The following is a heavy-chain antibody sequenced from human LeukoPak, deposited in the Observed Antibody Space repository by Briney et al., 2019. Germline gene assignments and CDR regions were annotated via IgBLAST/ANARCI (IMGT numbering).Heavy chain of an antibody. Sequence: PGGSLRLSCAASGFTFSSYNMNWVRQAPGKGLEWVSSITSRSSYIYYADSVKGRFTISRDNAKNSLYLQMNSLRAEDTAVYYCASLAAAGTNRFDYWGQGTLVTVSS. D-gene: IGHD6-13*01. CDR3: ASLAAAGTNRFDY. J-gene: IGHJ4*02. CDR2: ITSRSSYI. V-gene: IGHV3-21*01. CDR1: GFTFSSYN.